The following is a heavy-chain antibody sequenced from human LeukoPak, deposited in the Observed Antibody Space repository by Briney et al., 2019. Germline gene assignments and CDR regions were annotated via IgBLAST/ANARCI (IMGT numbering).Heavy chain of an antibody. CDR2: IYYSGTT. CDR3: ARQEYLASFDY. CDR1: GGSISSVDYY. V-gene: IGHV4-30-4*08. Sequence: SETLSLTCTVSGGSISSVDYYWSWIRQPPGKGLEWIGYIYYSGTTHYNPSLKSRFTLSVDTSNNQFSLKLSSVTAADTAVYYCARQEYLASFDYWGQGTLVTVSS. J-gene: IGHJ4*02. D-gene: IGHD2-2*01.